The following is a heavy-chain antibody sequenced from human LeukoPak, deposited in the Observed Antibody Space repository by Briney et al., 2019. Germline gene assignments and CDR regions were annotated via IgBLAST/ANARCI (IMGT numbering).Heavy chain of an antibody. CDR1: GGSISSTSYY. D-gene: IGHD3-22*01. J-gene: IGHJ4*02. V-gene: IGHV4-39*07. Sequence: SETLSLTCAVSGGSISSTSYYWGWIRQPPGRGLEWIGNIYYSGITYYNPSLKSRVTISVDTSKNQFSLKLSSVTAADTAVYYCARDWNYYDSSGQVYYFDYWGQGTLVTVSS. CDR2: IYYSGIT. CDR3: ARDWNYYDSSGQVYYFDY.